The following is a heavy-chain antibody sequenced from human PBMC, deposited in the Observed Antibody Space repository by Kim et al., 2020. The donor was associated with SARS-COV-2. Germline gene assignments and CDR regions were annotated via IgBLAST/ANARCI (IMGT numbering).Heavy chain of an antibody. J-gene: IGHJ4*02. CDR3: ARVAFGSTWYVDY. D-gene: IGHD6-13*01. Sequence: YADSVTGRFTISRDNAKNTLYLQMNSLRAEDSAVYYCARVAFGSTWYVDYWGRGTLVTVSS. V-gene: IGHV3-74*01.